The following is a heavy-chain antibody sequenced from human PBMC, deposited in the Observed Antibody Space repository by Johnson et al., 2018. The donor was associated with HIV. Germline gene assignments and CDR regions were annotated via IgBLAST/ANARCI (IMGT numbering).Heavy chain of an antibody. V-gene: IGHV3-23*04. D-gene: IGHD7-27*01. CDR2: ISPSGGSL. J-gene: IGHJ3*02. CDR3: AKSTRGNWGSCFDI. Sequence: VLLVESGGGLVQPGGSLRLSCAASGFTFSSYAMSWVRQAPGKGLEWVSAISPSGGSLFHADSVRGRFTISRDNAKNSLYLKLNSLRAEDTAVYYCAKSTRGNWGSCFDIWGQGIMVTVS. CDR1: GFTFSSYA.